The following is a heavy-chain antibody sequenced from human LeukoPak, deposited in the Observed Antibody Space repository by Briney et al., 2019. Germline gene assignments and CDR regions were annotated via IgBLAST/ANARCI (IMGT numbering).Heavy chain of an antibody. D-gene: IGHD2-15*01. Sequence: GASVKASCKASGYTFTSYGISWVRQAPGQGLEWMGWISAYNGNTNYAQKLQGRVTMTTDTSTSTAYMELRSLRSDDTAVYYCARDYGDIVVVVAANGDAFDIWGQGTMVTVSS. CDR3: ARDYGDIVVVVAANGDAFDI. J-gene: IGHJ3*02. V-gene: IGHV1-18*01. CDR2: ISAYNGNT. CDR1: GYTFTSYG.